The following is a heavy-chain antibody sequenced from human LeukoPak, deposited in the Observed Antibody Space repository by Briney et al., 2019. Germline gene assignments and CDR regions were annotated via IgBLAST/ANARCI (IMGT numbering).Heavy chain of an antibody. D-gene: IGHD3-10*01. V-gene: IGHV3-33*01. CDR1: GFTFSSYG. CDR2: IWYDGSNK. CDR3: ARDRRFGELSLDF. Sequence: GGSLRLSCAASGFTFSSYGMHWVRQAPGKGLEWVAVIWYDGSNKYYADSVKGRFTISRDNSKNTLYLQMNSLRAEDTAVYYCARDRRFGELSLDFWGQGTRVTVSS. J-gene: IGHJ4*02.